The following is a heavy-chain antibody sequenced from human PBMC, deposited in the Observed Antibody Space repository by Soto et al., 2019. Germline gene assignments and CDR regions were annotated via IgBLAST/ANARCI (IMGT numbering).Heavy chain of an antibody. D-gene: IGHD3-22*01. CDR1: GGSVNTYY. CDR3: AREKYDSSFDY. CDR2: ISYSGST. V-gene: IGHV4-59*02. J-gene: IGHJ4*02. Sequence: SETLSLTCTASGGSVNTYYWSWIRQRPGKGLEWIGYISYSGSTNYNPSLKSRVTISVDTSRNQFSLRLSSVTAADTAMYFCAREKYDSSFDYWGQGTLVTVSS.